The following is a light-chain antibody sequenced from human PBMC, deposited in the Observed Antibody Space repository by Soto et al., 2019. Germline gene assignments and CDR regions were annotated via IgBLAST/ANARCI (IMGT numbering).Light chain of an antibody. CDR1: QSISSY. CDR3: QQSYNTPRT. J-gene: IGKJ1*01. CDR2: AAS. V-gene: IGKV1-39*01. Sequence: DIQMTQSPSSLSASVGDRVTITCRARQSISSYLNWYQQKPGKAPKLLIYAASSLQSGVPSRFSGSGSGTDFTLTISSLQPEDFATYYCQQSYNTPRTFGQGTKVEIK.